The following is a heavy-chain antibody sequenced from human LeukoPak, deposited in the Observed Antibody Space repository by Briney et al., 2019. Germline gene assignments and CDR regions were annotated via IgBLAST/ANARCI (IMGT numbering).Heavy chain of an antibody. J-gene: IGHJ4*02. CDR1: GFTFSSYA. CDR2: ISYDGSNK. CDR3: ARAFIAVAGQFDY. D-gene: IGHD6-19*01. V-gene: IGHV3-30*04. Sequence: GGSLRLSCAASGFTFSSYAMHWVRQAPGKGLEWVAVISYDGSNKYYADSVKCRFTISRDNSKNTLYLQMNSLRAEDTAVYYCARAFIAVAGQFDYWGQGTLVTVSS.